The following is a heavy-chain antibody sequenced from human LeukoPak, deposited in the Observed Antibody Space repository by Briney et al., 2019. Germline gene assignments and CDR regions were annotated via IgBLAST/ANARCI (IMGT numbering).Heavy chain of an antibody. Sequence: GGSLRLSCAASGFTFSRNSMNWVRQAPGKGLEWVSSISSSSIYIYYADSVKGRFTISRDNAKNSLYLQMYSLRAEDTAVYYCARAPYYYYDSGSGTRVTGNPDYWGQGTLVTVSS. CDR3: ARAPYYYYDSGSGTRVTGNPDY. V-gene: IGHV3-21*01. CDR2: ISSSSIYI. D-gene: IGHD3-10*01. CDR1: GFTFSRNS. J-gene: IGHJ4*02.